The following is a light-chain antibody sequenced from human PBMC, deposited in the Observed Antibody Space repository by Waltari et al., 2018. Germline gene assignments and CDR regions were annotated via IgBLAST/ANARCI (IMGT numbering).Light chain of an antibody. Sequence: EIVLTQSPGTLSLSPGERATLYCRASQSVSSSYLAWYQQKPGQARRLVIYGASSRATGIPDRFSGSGSGTDFTLTISRLEPEDFAVYYCQQYGSSLSMYTFGQGTKLEIK. J-gene: IGKJ2*01. CDR1: QSVSSSY. V-gene: IGKV3-20*01. CDR2: GAS. CDR3: QQYGSSLSMYT.